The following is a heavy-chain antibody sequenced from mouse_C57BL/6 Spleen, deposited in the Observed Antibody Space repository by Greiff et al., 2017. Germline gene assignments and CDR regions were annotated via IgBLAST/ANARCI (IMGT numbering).Heavy chain of an antibody. V-gene: IGHV1-15*01. CDR2: IDPETGGT. CDR1: GYTFTDYE. Sequence: QVQLQQSGAELVRPGASVTLSCKASGYTFTDYEMHWVKQTPVHGLEWIGAIDPETGGTAYNQKFKGKAILTADKSSSPAYMELRSLTSEDSAVYYCTTVVATGDFDYWGQGTTLTVSS. D-gene: IGHD1-1*01. CDR3: TTVVATGDFDY. J-gene: IGHJ2*01.